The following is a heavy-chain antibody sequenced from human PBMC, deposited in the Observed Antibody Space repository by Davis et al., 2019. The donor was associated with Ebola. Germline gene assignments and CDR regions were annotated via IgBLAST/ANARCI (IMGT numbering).Heavy chain of an antibody. J-gene: IGHJ4*02. CDR3: ARVASGYYWAWSFFDY. Sequence: AASVKVSCKASGYTFTSYVMHWVRQAPGQRLEWMGWINAGNGNTKYSQKFQGRVTITRDTSASTAYMELSSLRSEDTAVYYCARVASGYYWAWSFFDYWGQGTLVTVSS. CDR1: GYTFTSYV. CDR2: INAGNGNT. D-gene: IGHD5-12*01. V-gene: IGHV1-3*01.